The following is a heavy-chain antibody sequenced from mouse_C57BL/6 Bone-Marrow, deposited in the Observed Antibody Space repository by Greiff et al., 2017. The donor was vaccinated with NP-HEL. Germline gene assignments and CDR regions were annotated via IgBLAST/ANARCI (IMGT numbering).Heavy chain of an antibody. J-gene: IGHJ2*01. V-gene: IGHV5-4*01. D-gene: IGHD1-1*01. CDR3: ARDKGYYGSSLWYFDY. CDR2: ISDGGSYT. CDR1: GFTFSSYA. Sequence: EVQGVESGGGLVKPGGSLKLSCAASGFTFSSYAMSWVRQTPEKRLEWVATISDGGSYTYYPDNVKGRFTISRDNAKNNLYLQMINLKSEDTAMYYCARDKGYYGSSLWYFDYWGQGTTLTVSS.